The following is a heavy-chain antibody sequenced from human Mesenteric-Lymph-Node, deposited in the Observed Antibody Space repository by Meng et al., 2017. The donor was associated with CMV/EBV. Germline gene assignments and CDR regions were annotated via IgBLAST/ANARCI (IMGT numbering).Heavy chain of an antibody. D-gene: IGHD2/OR15-2a*01. CDR3: AAATKEYSTRAKYYTGAAADY. Sequence: GGSLRLSCAASGFSFSIYWMHWVRQAPGKGLMWVARLNSDGTGTRYADTVEGRFTVSRDNAKNTLYLQMNSLRADDTAVYYCAAATKEYSTRAKYYTGAAADYWGQGTLVTVSS. V-gene: IGHV3-74*01. J-gene: IGHJ4*02. CDR1: GFSFSIYW. CDR2: LNSDGTGT.